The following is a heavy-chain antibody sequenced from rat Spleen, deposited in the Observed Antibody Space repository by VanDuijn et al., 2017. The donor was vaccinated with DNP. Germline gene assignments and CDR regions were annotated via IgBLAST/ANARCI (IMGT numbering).Heavy chain of an antibody. CDR1: GFTFSSYW. Sequence: EVQLVESGGGLVQPGRSLKLSCAASGFTFSSYWMYWIRQAPGKGLEWVASINTDGGSTYYPDSVKGRFTVSRDNAENTVYLQMNSLRSEDTATYYCAGQRIFYDYFDYWGQGVMVTVSS. CDR3: AGQRIFYDYFDY. J-gene: IGHJ2*01. CDR2: INTDGGST. D-gene: IGHD1-3*01. V-gene: IGHV5-58*01.